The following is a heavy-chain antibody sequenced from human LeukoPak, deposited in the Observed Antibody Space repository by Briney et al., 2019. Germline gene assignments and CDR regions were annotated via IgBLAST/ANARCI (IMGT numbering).Heavy chain of an antibody. V-gene: IGHV1-8*01. D-gene: IGHD2-21*01. CDR1: GYSFTSYD. CDR2: MNPNSGNT. Sequence: ASVTVSFKASGYSFTSYDINWVGQAAGQGGEGVGWMNPNSGNTGYAQKFQSRVSMTRSTSISTAYMELTSLRSEDTAVYFCARGFRGKFPLRCYMDVWGKGTTVTVSS. CDR3: ARGFRGKFPLRCYMDV. J-gene: IGHJ6*03.